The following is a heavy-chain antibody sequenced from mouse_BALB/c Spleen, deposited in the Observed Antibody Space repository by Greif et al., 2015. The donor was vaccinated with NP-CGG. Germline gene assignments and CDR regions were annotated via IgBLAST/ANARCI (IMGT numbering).Heavy chain of an antibody. CDR3: AADFDY. CDR1: GFNIKDYY. J-gene: IGHJ2*01. V-gene: IGHV14-1*02. Sequence: EVKLVESGAELVRPGALVKLSCKASGFNIKDYYMHWVKQRPEQGLEWIGWIDPENGNTIYDPKFQGKASITADTSSNTAYLQLSSLTSEDTAVYYCAADFDYWGQGTTLTVSS. CDR2: IDPENGNT.